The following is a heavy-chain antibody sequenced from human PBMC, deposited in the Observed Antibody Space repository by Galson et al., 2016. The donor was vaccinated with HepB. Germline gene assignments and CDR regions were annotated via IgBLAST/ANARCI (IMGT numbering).Heavy chain of an antibody. CDR3: ARDHPLRAFTY. CDR2: INHDGSEK. D-gene: IGHD3-16*01. V-gene: IGHV3-7*01. Sequence: SLRLSCAASGFAFNNYWMSWVRQAPGKGLEWVANINHDGSEKYYVDSVMGRFIISRDNAKNSLYLQINSLRADDTAVYYCARDHPLRAFTYWGQGTLVTVSS. J-gene: IGHJ4*02. CDR1: GFAFNNYW.